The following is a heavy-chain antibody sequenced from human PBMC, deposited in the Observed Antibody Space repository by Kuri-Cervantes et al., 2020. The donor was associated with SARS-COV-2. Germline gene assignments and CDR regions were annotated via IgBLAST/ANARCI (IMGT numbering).Heavy chain of an antibody. CDR3: AELRGDYGRGY. D-gene: IGHD4-17*01. CDR1: GFTFSNAW. CDR2: IKSKTDGGTT. V-gene: IGHV3-15*01. Sequence: GESLKISCAASGFTFSNAWMSWVRQAPGKGLEWVGRIKSKTDGGTTDYAAPVKGRFTISRDDSKNTLYLQMNSLRAEDTAVYYCAELRGDYGRGYWGQGTLVTVSS. J-gene: IGHJ4*02.